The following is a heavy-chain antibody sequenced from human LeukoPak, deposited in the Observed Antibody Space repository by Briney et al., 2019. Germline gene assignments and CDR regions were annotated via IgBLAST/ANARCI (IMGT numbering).Heavy chain of an antibody. CDR2: IYTSGST. V-gene: IGHV4-4*07. Sequence: SETLSLTCTVSGGSISSYYWSWIRQPAGKGLEWIGRIYTSGSTNYSPSLKSRVTMSVDTSKNQFSLKLSSVTAAGTAVYYCARDRYSSTGDAFDIWGQGTMVTVSS. CDR3: ARDRYSSTGDAFDI. D-gene: IGHD6-13*01. CDR1: GGSISSYY. J-gene: IGHJ3*02.